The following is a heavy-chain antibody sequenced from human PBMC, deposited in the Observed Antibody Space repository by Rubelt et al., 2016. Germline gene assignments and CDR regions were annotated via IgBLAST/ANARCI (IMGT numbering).Heavy chain of an antibody. D-gene: IGHD4-17*01. CDR3: ARKSYGDTGYYFDY. Sequence: TFSSYAISWVRQAPGQGLEWMGGIITIFGTANYAQKFQGSVTITADESTSTAYMELSSLRSEDTAVYYCARKSYGDTGYYFDYWGQGTLVTVSS. J-gene: IGHJ4*02. CDR2: IITIFGTA. V-gene: IGHV1-69*01. CDR1: TFSSYA.